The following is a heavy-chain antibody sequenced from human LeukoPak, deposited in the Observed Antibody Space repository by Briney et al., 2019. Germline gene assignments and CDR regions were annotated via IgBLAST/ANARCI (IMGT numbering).Heavy chain of an antibody. D-gene: IGHD2-2*01. CDR1: GFTFSSYA. Sequence: GGSLRLSCSASGFTFSSYAVTWVRQAPGKGLEWVSAISGSSDSTYYADSVKGRFTISRDNSKSTLYLQMNSLRAEDAGVYYCAKGPVVPVATYYFDYWGQGTLVTVSS. CDR3: AKGPVVPVATYYFDY. CDR2: ISGSSDST. J-gene: IGHJ4*02. V-gene: IGHV3-23*01.